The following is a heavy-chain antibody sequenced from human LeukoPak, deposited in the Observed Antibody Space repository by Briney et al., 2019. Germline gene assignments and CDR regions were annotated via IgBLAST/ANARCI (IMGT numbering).Heavy chain of an antibody. D-gene: IGHD6-13*01. Sequence: GGSLRLSCAASGFTFDTHGMHWVRQAPGKGLEWVAVISYDGSNKYYADSVKGRFTISRDNSKNTLYLQMNSLRAEDTAVYYCAKDAGSSSWSDYWGQGTLVTVSS. J-gene: IGHJ4*02. CDR3: AKDAGSSSWSDY. CDR2: ISYDGSNK. V-gene: IGHV3-30*18. CDR1: GFTFDTHG.